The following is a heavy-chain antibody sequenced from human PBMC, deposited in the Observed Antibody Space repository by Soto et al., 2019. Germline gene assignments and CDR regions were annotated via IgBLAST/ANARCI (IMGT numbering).Heavy chain of an antibody. CDR3: AKGSLGRDGYNWDEGY. CDR1: GFTFDDYA. CDR2: ISWNSNSI. Sequence: EVQVVESGGGLVQPGRSLRLSCAASGFTFDDYAMHWVRQAPGKGLEWVSGISWNSNSIAYADSVKGRFTISRDNAKNSLYLQMNSLRAEDTALYYCAKGSLGRDGYNWDEGYWGQGTLVTVSA. D-gene: IGHD1-1*01. J-gene: IGHJ4*02. V-gene: IGHV3-9*01.